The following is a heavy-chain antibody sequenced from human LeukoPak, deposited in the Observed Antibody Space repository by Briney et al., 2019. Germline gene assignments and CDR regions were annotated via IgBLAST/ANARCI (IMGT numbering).Heavy chain of an antibody. CDR1: GDSITSTSYY. CDR3: ARVGLSSWYYALGAFDI. V-gene: IGHV4-39*07. Sequence: PSETLSLTCSVSGDSITSTSYYWGWIRQPPEKGLEWIGSVYYTGGTYYSPSLKSRVTISVDTSKNQFSLKLSSVTAADTAVYYCARVGLSSWYYALGAFDIWGQGTMVTVSS. D-gene: IGHD2/OR15-2a*01. J-gene: IGHJ3*02. CDR2: VYYTGGT.